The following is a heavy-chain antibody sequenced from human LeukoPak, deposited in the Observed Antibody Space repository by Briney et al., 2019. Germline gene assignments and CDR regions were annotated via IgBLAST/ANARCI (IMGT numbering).Heavy chain of an antibody. CDR3: AKQGGVDY. CDR1: GFTFSSYS. CDR2: IKQDGSEK. Sequence: GGSLRLSCAASGFTFSSYSMNWVRQAPGKGLEWVANIKQDGSEKYYVDSVKGRFTISRDNAKNSLYLQMNSLRAEDTAVYYCAKQGGVDYWGQGTLVTVSS. V-gene: IGHV3-7*03. D-gene: IGHD3-16*01. J-gene: IGHJ4*02.